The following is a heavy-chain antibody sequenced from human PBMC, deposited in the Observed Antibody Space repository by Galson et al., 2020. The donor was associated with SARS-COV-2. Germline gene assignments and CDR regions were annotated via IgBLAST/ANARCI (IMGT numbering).Heavy chain of an antibody. CDR2: ISGSGVST. J-gene: IGHJ5*02. V-gene: IGHV3-23*01. D-gene: IGHD6-13*01. Sequence: GGSLRLSCAASGFIFSSYAMSWIRQAPGKGLEWVPAISGSGVSTYYPAPVKGRFTISRDNSKSTLYLQMNSLRADDTAVYFWAKAVSSSGRNNWFDPWGQGTLVTVSS. CDR1: GFIFSSYA. CDR3: AKAVSSSGRNNWFDP.